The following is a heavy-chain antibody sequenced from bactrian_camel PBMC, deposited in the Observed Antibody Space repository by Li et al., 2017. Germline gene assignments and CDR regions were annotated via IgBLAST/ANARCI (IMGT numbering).Heavy chain of an antibody. J-gene: IGHJ7*01. D-gene: IGHD5*01. CDR1: GFTESTYS. V-gene: IGHV3S67*01. Sequence: VQLVESGGGSVQSGGSLTLSCAVSGFTESTYSLAWFRQRPGKERELVSTISRDHTTTYAASVKGRFTISLDNAKSTLYLQMNSLKSEDTALYYCARHLRLGYYGMGYWGKGTQVTVS. CDR2: ISRDHTT.